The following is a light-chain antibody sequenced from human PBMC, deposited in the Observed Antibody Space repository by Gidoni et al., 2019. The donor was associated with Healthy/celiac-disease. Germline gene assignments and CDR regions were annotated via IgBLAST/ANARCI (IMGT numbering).Light chain of an antibody. CDR1: QSISSW. CDR3: QQYNSYPLT. CDR2: KAS. Sequence: IRMPQTTSTLSASVGDRVTITCRASQSISSWLAWYQQKPGKAPPLLIYKASSLESGVPSRFSGSGSGTEFTLTISSLQPDYFATYYCQQYNSYPLTFGGGTKVEIK. V-gene: IGKV1-5*03. J-gene: IGKJ4*01.